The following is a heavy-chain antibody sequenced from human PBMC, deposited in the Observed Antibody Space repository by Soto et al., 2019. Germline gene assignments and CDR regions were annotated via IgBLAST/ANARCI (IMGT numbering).Heavy chain of an antibody. CDR3: ARDPCALSAVRADY. V-gene: IGHV3-7*01. CDR2: IKHDVSEK. Sequence: EVQLLESGGGLVQPGGSLRLSCATSGFIFSSYWMNWVRQAPGKGLEWVATIKHDVSEKYYVDSVKGRFTISRDNAKNAISMQMNSMRAEDTAVYYCARDPCALSAVRADYWGQGTLGTVAS. CDR1: GFIFSSYW. J-gene: IGHJ4*02.